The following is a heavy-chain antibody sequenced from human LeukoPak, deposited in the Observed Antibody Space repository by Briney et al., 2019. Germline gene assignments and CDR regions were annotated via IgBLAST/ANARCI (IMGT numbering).Heavy chain of an antibody. V-gene: IGHV4-39*01. D-gene: IGHD1-26*01. CDR1: GGSISSSSYY. Sequence: SETLSLTCTVSGGSISSSSYYWGWIRQPPGKGLEWIGSIYYSGSTYYNPSLKSRVTIPVDTSKNQFSLKLSSVTAADTAVYYCASSQWDYYYMDVWGKGTTVTVSS. CDR3: ASSQWDYYYMDV. CDR2: IYYSGST. J-gene: IGHJ6*03.